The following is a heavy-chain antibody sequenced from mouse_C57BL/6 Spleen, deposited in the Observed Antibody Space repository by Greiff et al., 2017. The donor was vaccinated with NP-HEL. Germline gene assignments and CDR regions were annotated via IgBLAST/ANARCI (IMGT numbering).Heavy chain of an antibody. Sequence: VQVVESGPELVKPGASVKISCKASGYAFSSSWMTWVKQRPGKGLEWIGRIYPGDGDTNYNGKFKGKATLTADKSSSTAYMQLSSLTSEDSAVYFCARMTGGDAMDYWGQGTSVTVSS. D-gene: IGHD4-1*01. CDR1: GYAFSSSW. V-gene: IGHV1-82*01. J-gene: IGHJ4*01. CDR3: ARMTGGDAMDY. CDR2: IYPGDGDT.